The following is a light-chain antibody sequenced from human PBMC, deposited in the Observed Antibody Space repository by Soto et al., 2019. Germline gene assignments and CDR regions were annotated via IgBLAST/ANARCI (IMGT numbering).Light chain of an antibody. CDR3: SSYAGSNNPVV. J-gene: IGLJ2*01. V-gene: IGLV2-8*01. CDR2: EVS. Sequence: SALTQPPSASGSPGQSVTISCTGTSSDVGGYNYVSWYQHHPGKAPKLMIYEVSKRPSGVPDRFSGSKSGNTASLTVSGLQAEDEADYYCSSYAGSNNPVVFGGGTKLTVL. CDR1: SSDVGGYNY.